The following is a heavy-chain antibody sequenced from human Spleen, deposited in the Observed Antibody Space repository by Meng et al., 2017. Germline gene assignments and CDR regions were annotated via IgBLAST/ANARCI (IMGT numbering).Heavy chain of an antibody. CDR2: IWYDGSNK. CDR3: ARLSLDTAMVDG. CDR1: GFTFSTYG. J-gene: IGHJ6*02. Sequence: GESLKISCAASGFTFSTYGMHWVRQAPGKGLEWVALIWYDGSNKYYADSVKGRFTISRDNSKNTLYLQMNSLRAEDTAVYYCARLSLDTAMVDGWGQGTTVTVSS. D-gene: IGHD5-18*01. V-gene: IGHV3-33*01.